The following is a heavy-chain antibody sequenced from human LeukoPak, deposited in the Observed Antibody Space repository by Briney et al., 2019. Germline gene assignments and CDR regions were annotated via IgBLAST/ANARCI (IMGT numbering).Heavy chain of an antibody. J-gene: IGHJ6*03. Sequence: PSETLSLTCAVYGGSFSGHYWTWIRQPPGKGLEWIGEINHSGSTNYNPSLKSRVTISVDTPKNQFSLKVSSVTAADTAVYYCARVKDPGGYYYYYYMDIWGKGNTVTVSS. CDR1: GGSFSGHY. CDR2: INHSGST. D-gene: IGHD3-16*01. V-gene: IGHV4-34*01. CDR3: ARVKDPGGYYYYYYMDI.